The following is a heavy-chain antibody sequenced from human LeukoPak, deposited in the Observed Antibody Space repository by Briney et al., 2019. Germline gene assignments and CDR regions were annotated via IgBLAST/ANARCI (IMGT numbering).Heavy chain of an antibody. CDR2: IYSGGST. D-gene: IGHD3-22*01. V-gene: IGHV3-53*01. CDR1: GLTVSSNY. J-gene: IGHJ4*02. Sequence: GGSLRLSCAASGLTVSSNYMSWVRQAPGKGLEWVSVIYSGGSTYYADSVKGRFTISRDNSKNTLYLQMNSLRAEDTAVYYCARGGSDYYDSSGYYAGIGSDYWGQGTLITVSS. CDR3: ARGGSDYYDSSGYYAGIGSDY.